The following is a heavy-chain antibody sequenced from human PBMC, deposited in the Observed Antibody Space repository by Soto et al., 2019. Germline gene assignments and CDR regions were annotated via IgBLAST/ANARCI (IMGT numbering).Heavy chain of an antibody. Sequence: GESLRLSCAASGFTFSNFWMSWARQAPGKGLEWVANIKGDGSVTQYVASVEGRFTISRDNAKYSLYLQMNSLRVEDTALYYCVIPNSSVRGMGVCGQCTPVTVS. J-gene: IGHJ6*02. CDR1: GFTFSNFW. V-gene: IGHV3-7*03. CDR2: IKGDGSVT. CDR3: VIPNSSVRGMGV. D-gene: IGHD1-26*01.